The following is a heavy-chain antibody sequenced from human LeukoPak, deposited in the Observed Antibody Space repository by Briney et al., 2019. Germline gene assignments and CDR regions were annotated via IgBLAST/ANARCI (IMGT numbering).Heavy chain of an antibody. CDR3: RLVTLRDYYFDY. J-gene: IGHJ4*02. CDR1: GYTLTELS. Sequence: ASVKVSCKVSGYTLTELSMHWVRQAPGKGLEWMGGFDPEDGEAIYAQKFQGRVTMTEDTSTDTAYMELSSLRSEDTAVYYCRLVTLRDYYFDYWGQGTLVTGSS. V-gene: IGHV1-24*01. CDR2: FDPEDGEA. D-gene: IGHD3-9*01.